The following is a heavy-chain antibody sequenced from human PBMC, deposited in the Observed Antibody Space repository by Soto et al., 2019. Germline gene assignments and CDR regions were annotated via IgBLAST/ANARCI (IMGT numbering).Heavy chain of an antibody. Sequence: VKVPWKSSGYTFINYYVHWVRQAPGQGLEWMGMINPSGGRTTYPQKFQGRVTMTRDTSTSTVYVELSSLRSDDTAVFYCAREKASTSLLTHYYYAMDVWGQGTTVTVSS. J-gene: IGHJ6*02. CDR3: AREKASTSLLTHYYYAMDV. CDR1: GYTFINYY. CDR2: INPSGGRT. V-gene: IGHV1-46*01.